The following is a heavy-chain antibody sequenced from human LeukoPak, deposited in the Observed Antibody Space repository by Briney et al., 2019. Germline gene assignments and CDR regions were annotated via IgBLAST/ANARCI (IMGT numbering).Heavy chain of an antibody. J-gene: IGHJ5*02. CDR2: INHRGST. CDR3: ARRGGRGYSYGGPQWFDP. Sequence: LETLSLTCAVYGGSFSGYYWSWIRQPPGKGLEWIGEINHRGSTNYNPSLKSRVTISVDTSKNQFSLKLSSVTAADTAVYYCARRGGRGYSYGGPQWFDPWGQGTLVTVSS. D-gene: IGHD5-18*01. CDR1: GGSFSGYY. V-gene: IGHV4-34*01.